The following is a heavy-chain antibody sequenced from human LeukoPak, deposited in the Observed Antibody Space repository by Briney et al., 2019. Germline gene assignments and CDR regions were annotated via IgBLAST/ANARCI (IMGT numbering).Heavy chain of an antibody. Sequence: PSETLSLTCAVSGYSISSGYYWGWIRQPPGKGLEWIGSIYHGGSTYYNPSLKSRVTISVDTSNTQCSLKPSSVTAADTAVYYCAWGSSGWYLVDHWGQGTLITVSS. CDR2: IYHGGST. CDR3: AWGSSGWYLVDH. CDR1: GYSISSGYY. J-gene: IGHJ4*02. V-gene: IGHV4-38-2*01. D-gene: IGHD6-19*01.